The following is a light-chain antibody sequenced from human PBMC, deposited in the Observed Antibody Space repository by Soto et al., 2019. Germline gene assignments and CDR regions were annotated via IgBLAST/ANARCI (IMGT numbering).Light chain of an antibody. V-gene: IGKV3-20*01. CDR2: RAS. J-gene: IGKJ4*01. CDR3: HQYAASPLT. Sequence: EIVLTQSSGTLSLSPGERVTLSCRASQSVSSNYLAWYQQKSGQAPRLLIYRASTRATGIPDRFSGSGSGTDFSLIISRLEPEDSAVYYCHQYAASPLTFGGATKLEIK. CDR1: QSVSSNY.